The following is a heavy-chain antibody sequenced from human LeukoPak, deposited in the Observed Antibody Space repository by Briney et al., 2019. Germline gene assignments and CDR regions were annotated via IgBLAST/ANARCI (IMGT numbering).Heavy chain of an antibody. CDR3: ARMAYRLGAFDY. J-gene: IGHJ4*02. CDR1: GFSLSSRGMC. V-gene: IGHV2-70*11. Sequence: GPALLKPTQTFTLTCTLPGFSLSSRGMCMSWNRQPPGKALEWLARSDWDDDTYSSTSLQTMLTISKDTSKTPLVLTMTNMDPVATASYYCARMAYRLGAFDYWGQGTLVTVSS. CDR2: SDWDDDT. D-gene: IGHD1-26*01.